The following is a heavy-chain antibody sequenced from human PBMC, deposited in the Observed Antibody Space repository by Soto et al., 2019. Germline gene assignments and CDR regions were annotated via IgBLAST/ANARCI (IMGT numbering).Heavy chain of an antibody. V-gene: IGHV5-51*01. Sequence: PGESLKISCKGSGYNFTSYWIGWVRQMPGKGLEWMGIIYPGDSDATYSPSFQGQVTISADKSITTAYLQWSSLKASDTAMYFCARLEGAEAFYFDSSGYPIDPFDIWGQGTMVTVSS. CDR1: GYNFTSYW. CDR2: IYPGDSDA. CDR3: ARLEGAEAFYFDSSGYPIDPFDI. D-gene: IGHD3-22*01. J-gene: IGHJ3*02.